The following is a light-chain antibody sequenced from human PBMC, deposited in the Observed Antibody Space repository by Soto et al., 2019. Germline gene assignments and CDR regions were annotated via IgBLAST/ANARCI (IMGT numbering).Light chain of an antibody. CDR1: HSVLYSSNNKNY. Sequence: DIVMTQSPDSLAVSLGDRATINCKSIHSVLYSSNNKNYLAWYQQKPGQPPKLLIYWASTRESGVPDRFSGSGSGTDFTLTISSLQPDDFATYYCQQYNSPTWTFGQGTKVDI. J-gene: IGKJ1*01. V-gene: IGKV4-1*01. CDR3: QQYNSPTWT. CDR2: WAS.